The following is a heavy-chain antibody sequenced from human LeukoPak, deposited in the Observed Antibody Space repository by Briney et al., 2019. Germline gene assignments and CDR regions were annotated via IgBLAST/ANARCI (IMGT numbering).Heavy chain of an antibody. CDR3: ARDGYTASYYSLDC. CDR2: IYTTGTT. V-gene: IGHV4-4*07. J-gene: IGHJ4*02. CDR1: GGSIRSYY. D-gene: IGHD1-26*01. Sequence: PSETLSLTCTVSGGSIRSYYWSWIRQPAGKGLESIGRIYTTGTTNYNPSLKSRVTMSVDVSKNQFSLRLSSVTAADSAVYYCARDGYTASYYSLDCWGQGIQVTVSS.